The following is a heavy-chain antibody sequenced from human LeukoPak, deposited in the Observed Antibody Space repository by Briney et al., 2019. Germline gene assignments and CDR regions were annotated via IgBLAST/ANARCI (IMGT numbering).Heavy chain of an antibody. Sequence: SETLSLTCTVSGGSISSSSAYWDWIRQPPGKGLEWIGSIYYSKNTYYNPSLKSRVTISADTSKNQFSLTLGSVSATDTAVYYCVSPRGFSYGYFDYWGQGTLVTVSS. CDR1: GGSISSSSAY. D-gene: IGHD5-18*01. CDR2: IYYSKNT. J-gene: IGHJ4*02. CDR3: VSPRGFSYGYFDY. V-gene: IGHV4-39*01.